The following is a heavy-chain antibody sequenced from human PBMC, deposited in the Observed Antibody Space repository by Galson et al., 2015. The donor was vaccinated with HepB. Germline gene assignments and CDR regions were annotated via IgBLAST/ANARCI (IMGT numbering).Heavy chain of an antibody. D-gene: IGHD3-22*01. CDR2: ISSSSSTI. J-gene: IGHJ4*02. V-gene: IGHV3-48*02. CDR3: AREMGDLTYYYDSSGYRGGDY. Sequence: SLRLSCAASGFTFSSYSMNWVRQAPGKGLEWVSYISSSSSTIYYADSVKGRFTISRDNAKNSLYLQMNSLRDEDTAVYYCAREMGDLTYYYDSSGYRGGDYWGQGTLVTVSS. CDR1: GFTFSSYS.